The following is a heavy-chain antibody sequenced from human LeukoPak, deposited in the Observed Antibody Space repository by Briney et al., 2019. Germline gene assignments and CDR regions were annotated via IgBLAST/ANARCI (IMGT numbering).Heavy chain of an antibody. CDR3: ARADSGYKWFDP. CDR2: INHSGST. J-gene: IGHJ5*02. V-gene: IGHV4-34*01. D-gene: IGHD5-12*01. CDR1: GGSISSYY. Sequence: SETLSLTCTVSGGSISSYYWSWIRQPPGKGLERIGEINHSGSTNYNPSLKSRVTISVDTSKNQFSLKLSSVTAADTAVYYCARADSGYKWFDPWGQGTLVTVSS.